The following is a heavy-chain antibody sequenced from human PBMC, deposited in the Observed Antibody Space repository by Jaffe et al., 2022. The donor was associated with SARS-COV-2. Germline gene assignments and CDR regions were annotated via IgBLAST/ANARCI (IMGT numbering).Heavy chain of an antibody. CDR1: GFTFSSYA. CDR2: ISGSGGST. CDR3: AKGPTYYYDSSGYFVPY. D-gene: IGHD3-22*01. Sequence: EVQLLESGGGLVQPGGSLRLSCAASGFTFSSYAMSWVRQAPGKGLEWVSAISGSGGSTYYADSVKGRFTISRDNSKNTLYLQMNSLRAEDTAVYYCAKGPTYYYDSSGYFVPYWGQGTLVTVSS. J-gene: IGHJ4*02. V-gene: IGHV3-23*01.